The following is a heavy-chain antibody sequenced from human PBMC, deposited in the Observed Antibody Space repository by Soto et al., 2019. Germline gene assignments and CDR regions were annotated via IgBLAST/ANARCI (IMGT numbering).Heavy chain of an antibody. V-gene: IGHV4-34*01. Sequence: VQLQQWGAGLLKPSETLSLICAVYGGSFSGYCWSWIRQTPGERLEWVGDICHGGGANYNPSLKSRVSFSMDPSKSQFSLKLNSVIAADTAVYYCAGYSNSWSEYVKHWGRGSLVTVSS. D-gene: IGHD6-13*01. CDR2: ICHGGGA. CDR1: GGSFSGYC. J-gene: IGHJ1*01. CDR3: AGYSNSWSEYVKH.